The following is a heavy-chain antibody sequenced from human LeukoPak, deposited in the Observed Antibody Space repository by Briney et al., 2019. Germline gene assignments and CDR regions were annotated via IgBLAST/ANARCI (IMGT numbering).Heavy chain of an antibody. CDR1: GGSISTYY. CDR2: IYNGVST. V-gene: IGHV4-4*07. CDR3: VRGTKDVLTGYYYLDY. J-gene: IGHJ4*02. Sequence: SETLSLTCTVSGGSISTYYWSWIRQPAGQGLEWIGRIYNGVSTIYKPSLNSRVTVSVDTSKNQFSLKLTSVTAADTAVYYCVRGTKDVLTGYYYLDYWGQGTLVTVSS. D-gene: IGHD3-9*01.